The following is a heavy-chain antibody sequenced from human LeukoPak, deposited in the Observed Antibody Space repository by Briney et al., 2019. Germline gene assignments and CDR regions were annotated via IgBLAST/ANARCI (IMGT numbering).Heavy chain of an antibody. CDR2: IYYSGST. CDR3: ARGLLVGNTEYYFDF. J-gene: IGHJ4*02. Sequence: SETLSLTCTVSGGSINGYYWTWIRQPPGKGLEWIGCIYYSGSTNYQPSLESRVTLSLDTSKKQFSLKLTSVTAADTAVYYCARGLLVGNTEYYFDFWGQGTLVTVSS. D-gene: IGHD1-26*01. CDR1: GGSINGYY. V-gene: IGHV4-59*01.